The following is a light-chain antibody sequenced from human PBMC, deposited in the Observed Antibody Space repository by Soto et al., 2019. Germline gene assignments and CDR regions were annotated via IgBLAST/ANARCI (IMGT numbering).Light chain of an antibody. CDR2: WAS. Sequence: DIVMTQSPDSLAVSLGEGATINCKSSQSVLSSSNNRNYLAWYMQRPGQPPKVLIYWASTRDPGVPDRFSGSGSGTDFTLSISSLQAEDVAVYYCQQYYSTPQTFGQGTKVEIK. CDR1: QSVLSSSNNRNY. J-gene: IGKJ1*01. CDR3: QQYYSTPQT. V-gene: IGKV4-1*01.